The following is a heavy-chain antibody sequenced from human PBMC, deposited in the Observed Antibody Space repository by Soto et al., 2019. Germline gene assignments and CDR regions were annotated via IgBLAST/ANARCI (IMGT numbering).Heavy chain of an antibody. CDR1: GDSISSNSHY. V-gene: IGHV4-31*03. J-gene: IGHJ6*02. Sequence: PSETLSLTCTVSGDSISSNSHYWGWIRQHPGKGLEWIGYNYYSGITYYNPSLKSRVTISLDTSKNQFSLKLSSVTAADTAVYYCARGSSIAGLYYGMDVWGQGTTVTVSS. D-gene: IGHD6-6*01. CDR3: ARGSSIAGLYYGMDV. CDR2: NYYSGIT.